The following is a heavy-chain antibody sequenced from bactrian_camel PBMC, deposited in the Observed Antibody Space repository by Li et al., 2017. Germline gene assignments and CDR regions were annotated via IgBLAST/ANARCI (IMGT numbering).Heavy chain of an antibody. V-gene: IGHV3S31*01. CDR2: ISADGGRI. J-gene: IGHJ4*01. CDR1: GHTYSSNC. Sequence: DVQLVESGGGSVQPGGSLRLSCGASGHTYSSNCMGWFRQVPGKGLRWVSDISADGGRIYYGNSFEGRYIISRDNANNMLYLQMNNLQPQDSGVYYCATGHREPGWVPRSVGTQVTVS. D-gene: IGHD5*01.